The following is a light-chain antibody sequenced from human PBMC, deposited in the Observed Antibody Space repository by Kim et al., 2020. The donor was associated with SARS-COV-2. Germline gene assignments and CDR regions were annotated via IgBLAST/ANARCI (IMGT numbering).Light chain of an antibody. CDR2: GTS. V-gene: IGKV3-20*01. Sequence: LSPGERATLSCRASQSVTGSYLAWYQQRPAQPPRLLIYGTSNRAAGIPDRFSGSGSGTDFTLTISRLEPEDFAVYSCQQYETLPLTFGGGTKVEI. CDR1: QSVTGSY. J-gene: IGKJ4*01. CDR3: QQYETLPLT.